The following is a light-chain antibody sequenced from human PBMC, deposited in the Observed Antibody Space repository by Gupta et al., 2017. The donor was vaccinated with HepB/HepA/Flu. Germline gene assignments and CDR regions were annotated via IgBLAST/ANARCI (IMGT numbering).Light chain of an antibody. V-gene: IGKV1-39*01. Sequence: DIQMTQSPSSLSASVGDRVTITCRASQSISSYLNWYQQKPGKAPKLLIYAASSLQSWVPSRFSGSGSGTDFTLTISRLQPEDFATYYCQQSYSTPFGQGTRLEIK. CDR3: QQSYSTP. CDR2: AAS. CDR1: QSISSY. J-gene: IGKJ5*01.